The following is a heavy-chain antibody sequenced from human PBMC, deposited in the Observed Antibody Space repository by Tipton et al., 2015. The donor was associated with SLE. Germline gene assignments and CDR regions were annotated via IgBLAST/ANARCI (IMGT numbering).Heavy chain of an antibody. CDR1: GGSIRSRSVS. J-gene: IGHJ4*02. CDR2: VYYSGSS. V-gene: IGHV4-39*07. D-gene: IGHD3-22*01. CDR3: ARDEYRYDGTGYHLLGHFDY. Sequence: PGLVKPSETLSLTCTVSGGSIRSRSVSWGWIRQPPGKGLEWIGDVYYSGSSFYNPSLKSRVTISADTSKRQFSLSLRFVTAADTAVYYCARDEYRYDGTGYHLLGHFDYWGQGTLVTVSS.